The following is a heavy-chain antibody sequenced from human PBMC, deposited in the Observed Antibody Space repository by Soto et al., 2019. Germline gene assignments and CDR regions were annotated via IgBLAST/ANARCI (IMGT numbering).Heavy chain of an antibody. CDR2: IYYSGST. J-gene: IGHJ6*02. Sequence: LSLPCTVSGGSFSSSSYYWGWIRQPPGKGLEWIGSIYYSGSTYYNPSLKSRVTISVDTSKNQFSLKLSSVTAADTAVYYCARRLSYSSSWYTYYYSYYGMDVWGQGTTVTVSS. CDR1: GGSFSSSSYY. D-gene: IGHD6-13*01. CDR3: ARRLSYSSSWYTYYYSYYGMDV. V-gene: IGHV4-39*01.